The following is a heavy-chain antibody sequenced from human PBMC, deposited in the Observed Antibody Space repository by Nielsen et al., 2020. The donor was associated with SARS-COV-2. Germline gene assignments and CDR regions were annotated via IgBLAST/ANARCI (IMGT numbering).Heavy chain of an antibody. CDR2: ISYDGSNK. D-gene: IGHD2/OR15-2a*01. CDR3: AAFRDAFDI. Sequence: GRSLRLSCAASGFTFSSYGMHWVRQPPGKGLEWVAVISYDGSNKYYADSVKGRFTISRDNSKNTLYLQMNSLRAEDTAVYYCAAFRDAFDIWGQGTMVTVSS. CDR1: GFTFSSYG. V-gene: IGHV3-30*03. J-gene: IGHJ3*02.